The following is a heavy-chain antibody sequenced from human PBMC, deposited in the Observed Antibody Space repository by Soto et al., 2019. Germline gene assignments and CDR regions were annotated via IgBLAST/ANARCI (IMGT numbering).Heavy chain of an antibody. CDR2: FYYTGST. CDR1: GASITNTNYY. D-gene: IGHD3-16*02. J-gene: IGHJ4*02. Sequence: SETLSLTCTVSGASITNTNYYWGWIRQPPGKGLECIGSFYYTGSTYSNPSLQSRVTIPVDTSRNQFSLRLSSVTAADTTVYYCVRVGRLSGSETLSFDYWGQGALVTVSS. V-gene: IGHV4-39*01. CDR3: VRVGRLSGSETLSFDY.